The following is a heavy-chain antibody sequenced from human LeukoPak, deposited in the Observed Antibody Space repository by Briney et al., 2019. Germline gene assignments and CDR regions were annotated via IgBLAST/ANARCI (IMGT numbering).Heavy chain of an antibody. J-gene: IGHJ4*02. D-gene: IGHD3-22*01. CDR2: ISSSGSNI. CDR1: GFTFSDYN. CDR3: AREVDSDYYDSSGLYYFDY. Sequence: GGTLTLSCAASGFTFSDYNMSWIRQAPGQGRVWGSFISSSGSNIYYEDPVKGRFTTFRVNAKNSLYLQINSLRAEDTAVYYCAREVDSDYYDSSGLYYFDYWGQGTLVTVSS. V-gene: IGHV3-11*04.